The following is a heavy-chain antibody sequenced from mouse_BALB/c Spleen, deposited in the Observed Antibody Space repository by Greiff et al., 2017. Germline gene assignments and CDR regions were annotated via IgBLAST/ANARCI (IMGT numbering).Heavy chain of an antibody. CDR1: GFTFSDYY. CDR2: ISDGGSYT. V-gene: IGHV5-4*02. Sequence: EVQLVESGGGLVKPGGSLKLSCAASGFTFSDYYMYWVRQTPEKRLEWVATISDGGSYTYYPDSVKGRFTISRDNAKNNLYLQMSSLKSEDTAMYYCARDYGSSPALFAYWGQGTLVTVSA. CDR3: ARDYGSSPALFAY. D-gene: IGHD1-1*01. J-gene: IGHJ3*01.